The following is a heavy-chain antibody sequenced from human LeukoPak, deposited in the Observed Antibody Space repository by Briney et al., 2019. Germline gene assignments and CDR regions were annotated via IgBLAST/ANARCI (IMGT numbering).Heavy chain of an antibody. Sequence: PSETLSLTCTVPGGSISSSSYYWGWIRQPPGKGLEWIGSIYYSGSTYYNPSLKSRVTISVDTSKNQFSLKLSSVTAADTAVYYCARGQLHLDYWGQGTLVTVSS. V-gene: IGHV4-39*07. CDR2: IYYSGST. CDR3: ARGQLHLDY. D-gene: IGHD2-2*01. J-gene: IGHJ4*02. CDR1: GGSISSSSYY.